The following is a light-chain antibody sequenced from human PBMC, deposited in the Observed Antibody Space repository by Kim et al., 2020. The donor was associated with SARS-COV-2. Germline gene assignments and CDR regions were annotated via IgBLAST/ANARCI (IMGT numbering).Light chain of an antibody. V-gene: IGLV3-19*01. CDR3: NSRDSSGNHLV. CDR1: SLRSYY. CDR2: GKN. Sequence: SSELTQDPAVSVDLGQTVRITCQGDSLRSYYASWYQQKPGQAPVLVIYGKNNRPSGIPDQFSGSSSGNTASLTITVAQAEDEADYYCNSRDSSGNHLVFGGGTQLTVL. J-gene: IGLJ2*01.